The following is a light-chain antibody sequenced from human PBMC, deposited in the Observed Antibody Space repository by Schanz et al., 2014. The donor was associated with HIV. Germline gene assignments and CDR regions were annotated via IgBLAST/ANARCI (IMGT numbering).Light chain of an antibody. CDR1: QSISIS. Sequence: DIQMTQSPSTLSASVGDRVTITCRASQSISISLNWYQQKPGKAPRLLIYATSLLHTGVPSRFSGSGSGTHFALTISSLQPDDFATYYCQQYAVSSWTFGLGTRV. CDR3: QQYAVSSWT. J-gene: IGKJ1*01. CDR2: ATS. V-gene: IGKV1-39*01.